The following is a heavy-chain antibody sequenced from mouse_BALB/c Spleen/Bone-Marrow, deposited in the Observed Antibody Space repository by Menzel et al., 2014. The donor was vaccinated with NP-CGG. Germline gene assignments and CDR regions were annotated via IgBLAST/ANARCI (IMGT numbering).Heavy chain of an antibody. D-gene: IGHD1-2*01. CDR2: ILPGSGST. CDR1: GYPFSSYW. Sequence: VHLVESGGELMKPGASLKISCKATGYPFSSYWIEWVKQRPGHGLERIGEILPGSGSTNYNEKFKGKATFTADTSSNTAYMQLSSLTSEDTAVYYCARGGTTATWYFDVWGAGTTVTVSS. V-gene: IGHV1-9*01. CDR3: ARGGTTATWYFDV. J-gene: IGHJ1*01.